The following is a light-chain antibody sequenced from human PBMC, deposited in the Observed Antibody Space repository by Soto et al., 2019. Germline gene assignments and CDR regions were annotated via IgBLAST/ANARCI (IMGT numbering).Light chain of an antibody. CDR1: TGAVTSGHY. Sequence: QAVVTQEPSLTVSPGGTVTLTCGSSTGAVTSGHYPYWFQQKAGQAPRTLIYDTSNKHSWTPARFSGSLLGGKAALTLSGAQPEDEAEYYCLLFYSDVRGVFGGGTKLTVL. CDR2: DTS. J-gene: IGLJ2*01. V-gene: IGLV7-46*01. CDR3: LLFYSDVRGV.